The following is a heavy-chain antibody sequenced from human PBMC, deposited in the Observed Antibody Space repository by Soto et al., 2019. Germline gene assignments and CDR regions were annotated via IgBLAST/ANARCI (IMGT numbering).Heavy chain of an antibody. D-gene: IGHD3-3*01. Sequence: GASVKVSCKASGYTFTSYAMHWVRQAPGQRLEWMGWINAGNGNTKYSQKFQGRVTITRDTSASTAYMELSSLRSEDTAVYYCARDKGPVTYYDFWSGYNLDYWGQGTLVTVSS. J-gene: IGHJ4*02. CDR2: INAGNGNT. CDR3: ARDKGPVTYYDFWSGYNLDY. V-gene: IGHV1-3*01. CDR1: GYTFTSYA.